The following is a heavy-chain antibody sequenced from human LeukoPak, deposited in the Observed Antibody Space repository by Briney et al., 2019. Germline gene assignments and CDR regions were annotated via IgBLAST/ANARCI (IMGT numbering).Heavy chain of an antibody. CDR3: TTGTWIQLWLADY. CDR2: IKGKAEGGTT. J-gene: IGHJ4*02. Sequence: GGSLRLSCAASGFTFSNACMSWVRQAPGKGLEWVGHIKGKAEGGTTGYAAPVQGRFTISRDDSKNTLYLQMNSLKTEDTAVYYCTTGTWIQLWLADYWGQGTLVTVSS. D-gene: IGHD5-18*01. V-gene: IGHV3-15*01. CDR1: GFTFSNAC.